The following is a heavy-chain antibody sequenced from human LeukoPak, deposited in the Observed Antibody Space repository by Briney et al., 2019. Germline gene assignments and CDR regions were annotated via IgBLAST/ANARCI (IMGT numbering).Heavy chain of an antibody. J-gene: IGHJ5*02. V-gene: IGHV4-61*02. CDR1: GGSISSGSYY. Sequence: PSETLSLTCTVSGGSISSGSYYWSWIRQPAGKGLEWIGRIYTSGSTNYNPSLKSRVTISVDTSKNQFSLKLSSVTAADTAVYYCARAEHSSDWATNWFDPWGQGTLVTVSP. CDR2: IYTSGST. D-gene: IGHD5-24*01. CDR3: ARAEHSSDWATNWFDP.